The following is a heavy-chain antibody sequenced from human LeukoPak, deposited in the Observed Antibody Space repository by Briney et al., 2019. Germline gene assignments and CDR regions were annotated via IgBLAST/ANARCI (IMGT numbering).Heavy chain of an antibody. CDR3: AKDRFSGRPNWFDP. J-gene: IGHJ5*02. Sequence: PGGSLRLSCAASGFTFSSYAMSWVRQAPGKGLEWVSAISGSGGSTCYADSVKGRFTISRDNSKNTLYLQMNSLRAEDTAAYYCAKDRFSGRPNWFDPWGQGTLVTVSS. V-gene: IGHV3-23*01. CDR2: ISGSGGST. CDR1: GFTFSSYA. D-gene: IGHD3-3*01.